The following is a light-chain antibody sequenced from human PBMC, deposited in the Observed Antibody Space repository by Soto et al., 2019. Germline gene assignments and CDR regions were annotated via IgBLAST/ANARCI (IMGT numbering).Light chain of an antibody. Sequence: EIVLTQSPGTLSLSPGERATLSCRASQSVSSSYLAWYQQKPGQAPRILIYGASSRATGIPDRFSGSGSGTDFTLTVSRLEPEDFAVYYCQQFDTSPPSTFGQGTRLEIK. CDR2: GAS. J-gene: IGKJ5*01. CDR1: QSVSSSY. V-gene: IGKV3-20*01. CDR3: QQFDTSPPST.